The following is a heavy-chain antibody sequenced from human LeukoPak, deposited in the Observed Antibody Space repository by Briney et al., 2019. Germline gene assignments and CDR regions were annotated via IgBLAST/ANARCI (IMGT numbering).Heavy chain of an antibody. V-gene: IGHV3-74*01. CDR2: INSDWTST. CDR1: GFTYSTFW. CDR3: VRATSVRGVNSWFDP. D-gene: IGHD3-10*01. J-gene: IGHJ5*02. Sequence: GGSLRVSCAASGFTYSTFWMHWVRQAPGKGLVWVAHINSDWTSTGYADSVKGRFTISRDTGKNTLYLQMNSLRAEHTAGYYCVRATSVRGVNSWFDPWGQGTLVTVSS.